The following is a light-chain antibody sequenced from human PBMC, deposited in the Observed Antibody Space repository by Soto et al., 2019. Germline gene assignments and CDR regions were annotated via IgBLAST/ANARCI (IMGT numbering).Light chain of an antibody. CDR3: HQYTEYLKV. J-gene: IGKJ2*01. CDR2: EAS. CDR1: QSVRSN. Sequence: DIILSQSPDTLSVSPGERVTLSCRASQSVRSNLAWYQQKPGQAPRLLIYEASTRATGVPTRFSGSWSGTDFTLTITSLQSEDVAVYFCHQYTEYLKVFGQGTK. V-gene: IGKV3-15*01.